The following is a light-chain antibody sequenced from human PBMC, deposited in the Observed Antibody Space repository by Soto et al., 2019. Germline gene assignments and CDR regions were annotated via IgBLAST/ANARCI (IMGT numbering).Light chain of an antibody. CDR2: VAS. Sequence: EIVMTQSPATLSVSPGERATLSCRASQSVSSNLDWYQQKPGQTPKLLIYVASTRATGIPARFSGSGSGTEFTLTISSLQSEDFAVYYCQQYNVSPLTFGGGTKVEFK. CDR3: QQYNVSPLT. J-gene: IGKJ4*01. V-gene: IGKV3-15*01. CDR1: QSVSSN.